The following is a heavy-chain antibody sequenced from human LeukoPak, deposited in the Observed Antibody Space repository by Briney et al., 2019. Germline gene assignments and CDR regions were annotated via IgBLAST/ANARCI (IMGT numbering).Heavy chain of an antibody. D-gene: IGHD4-17*01. CDR1: GGSFSGYY. J-gene: IGHJ3*02. CDR3: ARITVTTDWDAFDI. Sequence: SETLSLTCAVYGGSFSGYYWGWIRQPPGKGLEWIGSIYYSGSTYYNPSLKSRVTISVDTSKNQFSLKLSSVTAADTAVYYCARITVTTDWDAFDIWGQGTMVTVSS. CDR2: IYYSGST. V-gene: IGHV4-39*01.